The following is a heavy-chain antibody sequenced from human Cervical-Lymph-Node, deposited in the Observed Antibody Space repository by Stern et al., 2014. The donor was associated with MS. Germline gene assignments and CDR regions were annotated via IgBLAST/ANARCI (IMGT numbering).Heavy chain of an antibody. CDR2: IVSSGAS. Sequence: QLQLQESGPRLVKPSQTLSLTCTVSGASITSGSYHWAWIRQPAGKGLEWIGRIVSSGASTYNPSLGSRVTISLDASKNHFSLKFTSVTAADTAVYYCAREGLVDFWSGHAKWGQGTLVTVSS. CDR1: GASITSGSYH. J-gene: IGHJ4*02. V-gene: IGHV4-61*02. D-gene: IGHD3-3*01. CDR3: AREGLVDFWSGHAK.